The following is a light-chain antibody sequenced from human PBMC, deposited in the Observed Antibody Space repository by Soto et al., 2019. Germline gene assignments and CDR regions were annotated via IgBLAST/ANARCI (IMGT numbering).Light chain of an antibody. CDR2: EDN. CDR1: NGSIGINY. CDR3: QSYNYSHII. J-gene: IGLJ2*01. V-gene: IGLV6-57*04. Sequence: NFMLTQPHSVSESPGKTITISCTRTNGSIGINYVQWYQQRPGSAPITVIHEDNQRPSGVPDRFSGSVHYSSNSASLTISRLKTEDEADYSCQSYNYSHIIFGGGTKLTVL.